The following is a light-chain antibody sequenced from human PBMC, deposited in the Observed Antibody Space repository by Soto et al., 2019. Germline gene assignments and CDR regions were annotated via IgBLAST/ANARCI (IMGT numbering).Light chain of an antibody. Sequence: EIVMTQSPATLSVSPGERATLSCRASQSVGSNLAWYQQKPGQAPRLLIYGASTRATGIPARFSGSGSGTEFTLTISSLQSEDFALYYCQQYNNWPSLTFGGGTKVEIK. CDR1: QSVGSN. V-gene: IGKV3-15*01. J-gene: IGKJ4*01. CDR3: QQYNNWPSLT. CDR2: GAS.